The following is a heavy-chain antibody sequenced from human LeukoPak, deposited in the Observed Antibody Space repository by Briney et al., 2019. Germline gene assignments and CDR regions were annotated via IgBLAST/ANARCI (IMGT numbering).Heavy chain of an antibody. CDR3: AREGDFGSYPFDY. V-gene: IGHV1-18*04. D-gene: IGHD3-3*01. CDR2: INPLNGHT. Sequence: ASVKVSCKASGYSFTNNAVSWVRQAPGQGPEWMGWINPLNGHTDYAQKCQGRVTMTRDTNTGTLYMELRSLRSDDTAVYYCAREGDFGSYPFDYWGQGTLVIVAS. J-gene: IGHJ4*02. CDR1: GYSFTNNA.